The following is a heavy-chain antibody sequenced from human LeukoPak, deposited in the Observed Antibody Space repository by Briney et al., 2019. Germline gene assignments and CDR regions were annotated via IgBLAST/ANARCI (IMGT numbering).Heavy chain of an antibody. J-gene: IGHJ5*02. CDR1: GGSFSGYY. Sequence: SETLSLTCAVYGGSFSGYYWSWIRQPPGKGLEWIGEINHSGSTNYNPSLKSRVTISVDTSKNQFSLKLNSVTAADTAVYYCARDLVGEDWFDPWGQGTLVTVSS. CDR2: INHSGST. V-gene: IGHV4-34*01. D-gene: IGHD5-12*01. CDR3: ARDLVGEDWFDP.